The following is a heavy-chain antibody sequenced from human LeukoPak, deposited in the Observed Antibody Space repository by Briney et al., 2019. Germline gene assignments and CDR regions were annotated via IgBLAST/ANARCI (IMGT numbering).Heavy chain of an antibody. CDR1: GFSFSSYW. CDR2: IKQDESER. V-gene: IGHV3-7*03. J-gene: IGHJ3*02. Sequence: GGSLRLSCEGSGFSFSSYWMTWVRQSPGKGPEWVANIKQDESERYTVDSVKGRFTISRDNAKNSVYLHMNSLRAEDTAVYYCAKDPQAFDIWGQGTMVTVSS. CDR3: AKDPQAFDI.